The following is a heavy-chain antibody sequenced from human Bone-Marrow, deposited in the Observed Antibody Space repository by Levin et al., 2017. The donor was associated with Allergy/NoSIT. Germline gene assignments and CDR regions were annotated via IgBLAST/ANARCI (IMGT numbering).Heavy chain of an antibody. D-gene: IGHD3-9*01. J-gene: IGHJ4*02. CDR2: ISYDGSET. Sequence: PGGSLRLSCAVSGFTFSSSAMHWVCQAPGKGLEWVAIISYDGSETHHANSVKGRFSISRDNSKNSLYLQMNSLRREDTAVYYCARAPHWGYDIVTGYYLRSAPDYWGQGTLVTVSS. V-gene: IGHV3-30-3*01. CDR3: ARAPHWGYDIVTGYYLRSAPDY. CDR1: GFTFSSSA.